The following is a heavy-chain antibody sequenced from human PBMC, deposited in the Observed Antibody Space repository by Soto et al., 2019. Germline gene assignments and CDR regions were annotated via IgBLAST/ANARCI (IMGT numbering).Heavy chain of an antibody. Sequence: GGSLRLSCTASGFTFGDYAMSWFRQAPGKGLEWVGFIRSKAYGGTTEYAASVKGRFTISRDDSKSIAYLQMNSLKTEDTAVYYCSGSYLVFYYYYGMDVWGQGTTVTVSS. D-gene: IGHD1-26*01. V-gene: IGHV3-49*03. J-gene: IGHJ6*02. CDR3: SGSYLVFYYYYGMDV. CDR1: GFTFGDYA. CDR2: IRSKAYGGTT.